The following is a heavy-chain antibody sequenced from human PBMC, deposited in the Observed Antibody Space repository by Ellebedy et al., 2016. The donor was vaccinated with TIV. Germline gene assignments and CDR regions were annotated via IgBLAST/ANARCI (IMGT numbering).Heavy chain of an antibody. V-gene: IGHV3-23*01. CDR1: KVSFRHYA. D-gene: IGHD2-2*02. J-gene: IGHJ6*02. CDR2: IPASDDLT. Sequence: PGGSLRLSCTASKVSFRHYAMTWVRQAPGKGLEWVAGIPASDDLTYYAASVKGRFTVTRDNSENTLFLQMNNLRAEDTALYYCAKTLGYCRSSGCYIYGLDVWGRGTTVTVSS. CDR3: AKTLGYCRSSGCYIYGLDV.